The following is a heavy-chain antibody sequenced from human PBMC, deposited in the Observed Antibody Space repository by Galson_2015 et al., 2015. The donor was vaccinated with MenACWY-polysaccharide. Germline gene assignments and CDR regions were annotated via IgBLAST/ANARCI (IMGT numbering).Heavy chain of an antibody. D-gene: IGHD3-10*01. J-gene: IGHJ4*02. Sequence: SLRLSCAASRITFRNFWMSWVRQAPGKELEWVSSIKQAGSERYLVDSVKGRFTISRDNAENSLFLQMNSLRAEDTAVYYCARERWDRGVLFDQWGQGTLVTVSS. CDR3: ARERWDRGVLFDQ. V-gene: IGHV3-7*01. CDR1: RITFRNFW. CDR2: IKQAGSER.